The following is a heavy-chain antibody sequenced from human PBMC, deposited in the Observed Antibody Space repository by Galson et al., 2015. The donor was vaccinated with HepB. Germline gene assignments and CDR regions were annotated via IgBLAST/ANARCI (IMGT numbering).Heavy chain of an antibody. CDR2: ISGSGGST. Sequence: FLRLSCAASGFTFSSYAMSWVRQAPGKGLEWVSAISGSGGSTYYADSVKGRFTISRDNSKNTLYLQMNSLRAEDTAVYYCAKGVGLWFGDLGDYWGQGTLVTVSS. D-gene: IGHD3-10*01. J-gene: IGHJ4*02. V-gene: IGHV3-23*01. CDR1: GFTFSSYA. CDR3: AKGVGLWFGDLGDY.